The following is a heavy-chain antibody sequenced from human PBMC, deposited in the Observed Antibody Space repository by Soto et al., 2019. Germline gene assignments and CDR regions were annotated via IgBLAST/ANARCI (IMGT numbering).Heavy chain of an antibody. CDR3: ARDRMEQWLVRSGAFDI. D-gene: IGHD6-19*01. CDR2: IYYSGST. J-gene: IGHJ3*02. Sequence: TSETLSLTCTVSGGSISSYYWSWIRQPPGKGLEWIGYIYYSGSTNYNPSLKSRVTISVDTSKNQFSLKLSSVTAADTAVYYCARDRMEQWLVRSGAFDIWGQGTMVTVSS. CDR1: GGSISSYY. V-gene: IGHV4-59*01.